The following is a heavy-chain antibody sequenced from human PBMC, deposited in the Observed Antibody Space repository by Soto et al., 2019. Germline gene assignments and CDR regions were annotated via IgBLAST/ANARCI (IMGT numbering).Heavy chain of an antibody. Sequence: PGVSLRLSCAAPGFTFSHYYMSWIRQAPGKGLEWVSYISSSGSTIYYADSVKGRFTISRDNAKNSLQLQLNSLRAEDTAVYYCSGYYSYAFDIWGKGTMVTVSS. J-gene: IGHJ3*02. D-gene: IGHD3-22*01. CDR1: GFTFSHYY. CDR2: ISSSGSTI. CDR3: SGYYSYAFDI. V-gene: IGHV3-11*01.